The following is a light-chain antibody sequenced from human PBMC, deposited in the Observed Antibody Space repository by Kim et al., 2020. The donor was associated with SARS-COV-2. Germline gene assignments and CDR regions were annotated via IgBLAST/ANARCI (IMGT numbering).Light chain of an antibody. CDR1: KLGDKY. J-gene: IGLJ2*01. CDR2: QDS. CDR3: QAWDRSTVV. Sequence: VSPGQTASITCSGDKLGDKYACWYQQKPGQPPVLVIYQDSKRPSGIPERFSGSNSGNTATLTISGTQAMDEADYYCQAWDRSTVVFGGGTKVTVL. V-gene: IGLV3-1*01.